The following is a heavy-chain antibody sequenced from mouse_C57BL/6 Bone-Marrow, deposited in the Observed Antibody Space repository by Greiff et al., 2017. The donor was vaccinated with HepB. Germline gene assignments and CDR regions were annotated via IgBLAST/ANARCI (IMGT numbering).Heavy chain of an antibody. Sequence: QVQLKESGPGLVQPSQSLSITCTVSGFSLTSYGVHWVRQSPGKGLEWLGVIWSGGSTDYNAAFISRLSISKDNSKSQVFFKMNSLQADDTAIYYCARNYYGKGYYAMDYWGQGTSVTVSS. CDR3: ARNYYGKGYYAMDY. D-gene: IGHD2-1*01. J-gene: IGHJ4*01. V-gene: IGHV2-2*01. CDR2: IWSGGST. CDR1: GFSLTSYG.